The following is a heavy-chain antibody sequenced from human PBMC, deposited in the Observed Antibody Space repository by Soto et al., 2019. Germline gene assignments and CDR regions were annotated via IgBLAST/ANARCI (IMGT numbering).Heavy chain of an antibody. CDR2: IYAGGDT. D-gene: IGHD2-15*01. Sequence: HPGGSLRLSCAASGFSVSDNYVTWVRQAPGKGLEWVSVIYAGGDTFYADSVKGRFTISRDTSENMVYLQMRSLTVEDTAVYHCARGLGFCSGGACYEYWGQGTVVTVSS. V-gene: IGHV3-53*01. J-gene: IGHJ4*02. CDR1: GFSVSDNY. CDR3: ARGLGFCSGGACYEY.